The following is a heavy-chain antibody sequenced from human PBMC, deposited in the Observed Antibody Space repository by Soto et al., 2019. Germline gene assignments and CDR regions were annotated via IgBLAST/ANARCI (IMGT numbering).Heavy chain of an antibody. V-gene: IGHV4-34*01. J-gene: IGHJ5*02. CDR1: GGSFRNYS. D-gene: IGHD3-10*02. CDR3: AIGGGFIFGRMAWFDP. Sequence: PSEPLSLTCGVNGGSFRNYSYNWIRQAPGKGLEWIGEIKHRGTFNYNPSLKSRVTLSIDTSRNQFSLTLKSVTAADTAVYYCAIGGGFIFGRMAWFDPWGQGPLVTFSS. CDR2: IKHRGTF.